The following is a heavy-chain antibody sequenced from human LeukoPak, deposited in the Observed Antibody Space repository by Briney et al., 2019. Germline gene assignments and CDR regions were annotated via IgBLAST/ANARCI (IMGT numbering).Heavy chain of an antibody. Sequence: GGSLRLSCAASGFTFSSYSMNWVRQAPGKGLEWVSSISSSSYIYYADSVKGRFTISRDNAKNSLYLQMNSLRAEDTAVYYCARDFWYCSGGSCYPHKYYYYGMDVWGQGTTVTVSS. V-gene: IGHV3-21*01. CDR2: ISSSSYI. CDR3: ARDFWYCSGGSCYPHKYYYYGMDV. J-gene: IGHJ6*02. D-gene: IGHD2-15*01. CDR1: GFTFSSYS.